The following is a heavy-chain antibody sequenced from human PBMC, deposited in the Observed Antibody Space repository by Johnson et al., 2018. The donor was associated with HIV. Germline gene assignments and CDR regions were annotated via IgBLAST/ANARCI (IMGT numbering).Heavy chain of an antibody. V-gene: IGHV3-11*04. J-gene: IGHJ3*02. CDR2: ITSSGNTV. D-gene: IGHD3-10*01. Sequence: QVQLVESGGGLVNPGGSLRLSCAASGFSFSDYYMSWIRQAPGKGLEWVSYITSSGNTVYYADSVKGRFTISRDNAKNSLSLQMNILTAEDTAVYYCARAPEVRGIDAFDSWGQGTMVTVS. CDR1: GFSFSDYY. CDR3: ARAPEVRGIDAFDS.